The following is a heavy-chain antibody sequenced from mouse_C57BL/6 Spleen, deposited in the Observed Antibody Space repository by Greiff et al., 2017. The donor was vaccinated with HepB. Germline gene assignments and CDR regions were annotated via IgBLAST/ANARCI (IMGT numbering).Heavy chain of an antibody. J-gene: IGHJ2*01. V-gene: IGHV1-12*01. CDR1: GYTFTSYN. CDR2: IYPGNGDT. CDR3: ASNTPGEYDFDY. D-gene: IGHD5-1*01. Sequence: QVQLQQSGAELVRPGASVKMSCKASGYTFTSYNMHWVKQTPRKGLEWIGAIYPGNGDTSYNQKFKGKATLTVDKSSSTAYMQLSSLTSEDSAFYCCASNTPGEYDFDYWGQGTTLTVSS.